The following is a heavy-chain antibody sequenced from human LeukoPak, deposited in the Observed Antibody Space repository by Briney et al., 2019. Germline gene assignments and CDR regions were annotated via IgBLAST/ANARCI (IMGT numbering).Heavy chain of an antibody. CDR1: GFTFSSYG. V-gene: IGHV3-30*03. D-gene: IGHD2-2*01. Sequence: GRSLRLTCAASGFTFSSYGMHWVRQAPGKGLEWVAVISYDGSNKYYADSVKGRFTISRDNSKNTLYLQMNSLRAEDTAVYYCARGPCSSTSCYGGYYFDYWGQGTLVTVSS. J-gene: IGHJ4*02. CDR2: ISYDGSNK. CDR3: ARGPCSSTSCYGGYYFDY.